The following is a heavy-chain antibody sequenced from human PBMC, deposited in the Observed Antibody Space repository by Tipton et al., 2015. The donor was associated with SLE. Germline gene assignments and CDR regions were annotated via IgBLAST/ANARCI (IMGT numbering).Heavy chain of an antibody. CDR2: IRYDGSNK. CDR3: APFFWSALDY. Sequence: SLRLSCAASGFTFSDYAMHWVRQAPGKGLEWVAFIRYDGSNKYYADSVKGRFTISRDNSKNTLYLQMNSLRAEDTAVYYCAPFFWSALDYWGQGTLVTVSS. V-gene: IGHV3-30*02. J-gene: IGHJ4*02. D-gene: IGHD3-3*01. CDR1: GFTFSDYA.